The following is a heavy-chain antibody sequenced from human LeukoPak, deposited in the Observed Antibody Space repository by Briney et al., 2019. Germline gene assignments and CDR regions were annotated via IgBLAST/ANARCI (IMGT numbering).Heavy chain of an antibody. J-gene: IGHJ4*02. CDR2: ISYDGSNK. CDR3: AKAHYEDY. Sequence: TGGSLRLSCAASGFTFSSYGMHWVRQAPGKGLEWVAVISYDGSNKYYADSVKGRFTISRDNSKNTLYLQMNSLRAEDTAVYYCAKAHYEDYWGQGTLVTVSS. D-gene: IGHD4-17*01. CDR1: GFTFSSYG. V-gene: IGHV3-30*18.